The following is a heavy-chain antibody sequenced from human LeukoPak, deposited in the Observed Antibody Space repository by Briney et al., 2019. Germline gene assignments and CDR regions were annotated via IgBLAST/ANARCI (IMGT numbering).Heavy chain of an antibody. J-gene: IGHJ6*03. CDR3: ARSRVMDDFWSGYLGYYYYYMDV. V-gene: IGHV3-23*01. CDR2: ISGSGGST. D-gene: IGHD3-3*01. Sequence: GGSLRLSCAASGFTFSSYAMSWVRQAPGKGLEWVSAISGSGGSTYYADSVKGRFTISRDNSKNTLYLQMNSLRAEDTAVYYCARSRVMDDFWSGYLGYYYYYMDVWGKGTTVTVSS. CDR1: GFTFSSYA.